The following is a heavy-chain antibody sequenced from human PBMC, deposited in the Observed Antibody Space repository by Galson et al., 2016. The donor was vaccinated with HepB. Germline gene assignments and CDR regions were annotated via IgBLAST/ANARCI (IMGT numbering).Heavy chain of an antibody. D-gene: IGHD3/OR15-3a*01. J-gene: IGHJ1*01. Sequence: SLRLSCAASGFTFDEYAMHWVRQAPGKGLEWVSGINWNSGSITYADSGKGRFTISRDNAKNSLYPQMNSLRPEDTALYYCTKDSWTAAKYFHNWGQGTLVTVSS. CDR3: TKDSWTAAKYFHN. V-gene: IGHV3-9*01. CDR2: INWNSGSI. CDR1: GFTFDEYA.